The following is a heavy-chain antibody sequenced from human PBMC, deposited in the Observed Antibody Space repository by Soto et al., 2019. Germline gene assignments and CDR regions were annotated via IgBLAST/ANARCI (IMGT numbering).Heavy chain of an antibody. V-gene: IGHV1-24*01. Sequence: ASVKVSCKVSGYTLTELSMHWVRQAPGKGLEWMGGFDPEDGETIYAQKFQGRVTMTEDTSTDTAYMELSSLRSEDTAVYYCATGAADYDFWSGYYRLDYWGQGTLVTVSS. D-gene: IGHD3-3*01. CDR3: ATGAADYDFWSGYYRLDY. CDR2: FDPEDGET. CDR1: GYTLTELS. J-gene: IGHJ4*02.